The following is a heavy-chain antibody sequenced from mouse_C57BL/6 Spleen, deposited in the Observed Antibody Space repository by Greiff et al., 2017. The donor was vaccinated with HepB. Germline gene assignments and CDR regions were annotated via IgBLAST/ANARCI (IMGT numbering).Heavy chain of an antibody. CDR1: GFTFSSYA. CDR3: TSYDYDGAYAMDY. D-gene: IGHD2-4*01. V-gene: IGHV5-9-1*02. Sequence: EVMLVESGEGLVKPGGSLKLSCAASGFTFSSYAMSWVRQTPEKRLEWVAYISSGGDYIYYADNVKGRFTISRDNARNTRYLQMSSLKSEDTAMYYCTSYDYDGAYAMDYWGQGTSVTVSS. J-gene: IGHJ4*01. CDR2: ISSGGDYI.